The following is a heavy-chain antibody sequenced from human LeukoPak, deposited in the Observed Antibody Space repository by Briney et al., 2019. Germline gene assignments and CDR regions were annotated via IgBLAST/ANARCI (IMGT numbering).Heavy chain of an antibody. CDR3: ASDSFYDSGGYFYY. Sequence: PSETLSLTCSISGGSISSFYWSWIGQPAGKGLEWIGRLSTRGNTDYNPSLKSRVTLSVDTSNNQFSLKLTSVTAADTAVYYCASDSFYDSGGYFYYWGQGTLVTVSS. CDR1: GGSISSFY. D-gene: IGHD3-22*01. CDR2: LSTRGNT. J-gene: IGHJ4*02. V-gene: IGHV4-4*07.